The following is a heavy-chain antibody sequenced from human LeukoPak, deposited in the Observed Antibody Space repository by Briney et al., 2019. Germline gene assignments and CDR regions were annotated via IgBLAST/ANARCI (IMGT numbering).Heavy chain of an antibody. CDR2: INPNSGGT. CDR1: GYTFTGYY. Sequence: GASVKVSCKASGYTFTGYYMHWVRQAPGQGLAWMGWINPNSGGTNYAQKFQGRVTMTRDTSISTAYMELSRLRSDDTAVYYCARGVVVITHWFDPWGQGTLVTVSS. CDR3: ARGVVVITHWFDP. J-gene: IGHJ5*02. V-gene: IGHV1-2*02. D-gene: IGHD3-22*01.